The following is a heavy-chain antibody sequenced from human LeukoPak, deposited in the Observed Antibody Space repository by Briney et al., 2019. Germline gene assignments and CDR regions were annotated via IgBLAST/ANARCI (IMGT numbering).Heavy chain of an antibody. CDR1: GYTFTSYD. D-gene: IGHD3-22*01. CDR2: MNPNSGNT. J-gene: IGHJ5*02. Sequence: ASVKVSCKASGYTFTSYDINWVRQATGRGLEWMGWMNPNSGNTGYAQKFQGRVTITRNTSISTAYMELSSLRSEDTAVYYCARGYHYDSSGYYVPGWFDPWGQGTLVTVSS. CDR3: ARGYHYDSSGYYVPGWFDP. V-gene: IGHV1-8*03.